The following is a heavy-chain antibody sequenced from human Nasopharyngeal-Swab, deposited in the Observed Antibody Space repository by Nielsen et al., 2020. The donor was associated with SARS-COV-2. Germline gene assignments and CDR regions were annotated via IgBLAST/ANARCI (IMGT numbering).Heavy chain of an antibody. CDR3: ARGGNYYDSSGYVYYYYGMDV. CDR1: GFTFSSYT. J-gene: IGHJ6*02. Sequence: GESLKISCAASGFTFSSYTIHWVRQAPGKGLEWVAVISYDASDKYYADSVKGRFNLSRDNSKNTVYLQMNSLRAEDTAVYYCARGGNYYDSSGYVYYYYGMDVWGQGTTVTVSS. CDR2: ISYDASDK. V-gene: IGHV3-30*04. D-gene: IGHD3-22*01.